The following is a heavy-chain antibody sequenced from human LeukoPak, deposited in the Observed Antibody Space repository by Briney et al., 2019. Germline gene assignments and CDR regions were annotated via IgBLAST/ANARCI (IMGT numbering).Heavy chain of an antibody. J-gene: IGHJ4*02. V-gene: IGHV4-31*03. CDR2: IYYTRST. D-gene: IGHD3-10*01. Sequence: PSETLSLTCTVSGDSITSGAYFWNWIRQQPGKGLEWIGYIYYTRSTNYNPSLESRVTILLDTSKNEFSLRLSSVTAADTAVYYCARGYYFDSGSFFEDWGQRTLVTVSS. CDR1: GDSITSGAYF. CDR3: ARGYYFDSGSFFED.